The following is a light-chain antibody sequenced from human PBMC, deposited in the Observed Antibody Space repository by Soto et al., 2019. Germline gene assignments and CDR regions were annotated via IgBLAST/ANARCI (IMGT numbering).Light chain of an antibody. CDR3: QQYDTSPPYT. J-gene: IGKJ2*01. CDR1: ETTSGY. V-gene: IGKV3-11*01. CDR2: DAS. Sequence: PGDTATLSCRASETTSGYLAWYQQKPGQAPRLLIYDASNRATGIPARFSGSGSGTDFTLTISSLEPEDFAVYYCQQYDTSPPYTFGQGTKVDIK.